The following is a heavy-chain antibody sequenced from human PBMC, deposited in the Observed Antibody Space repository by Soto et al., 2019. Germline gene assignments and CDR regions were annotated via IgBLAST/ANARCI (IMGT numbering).Heavy chain of an antibody. CDR2: INAGNGNT. Sequence: QVHLVQAGAEVRKPGASVQVSCKASGYNFSSHDIHWVRQAPGQGLEWMGWINAGNGNTRYSQKFQDGITITRDASASTAYMELSSLRSEDTAIYYCARDSFYCGGRYCYHYSFYMDVWGKGTTVTVSS. J-gene: IGHJ6*03. D-gene: IGHD2-21*01. CDR3: ARDSFYCGGRYCYHYSFYMDV. CDR1: GYNFSSHD. V-gene: IGHV1-3*01.